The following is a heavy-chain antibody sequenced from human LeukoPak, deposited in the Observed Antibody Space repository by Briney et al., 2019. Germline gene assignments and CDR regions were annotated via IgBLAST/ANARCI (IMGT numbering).Heavy chain of an antibody. CDR1: GFTFSSYA. Sequence: GSLRLSCAASGFTFSSYAMSWVRQAPGKGLEWVSAISGSGGSTYYADSVKGRFTISRDNSKNTLYLQMNSLRAEDTAVYYCAKSVLGYCSGGSCYSADYWGQGTLVTASS. J-gene: IGHJ4*02. D-gene: IGHD2-15*01. CDR3: AKSVLGYCSGGSCYSADY. CDR2: ISGSGGST. V-gene: IGHV3-23*01.